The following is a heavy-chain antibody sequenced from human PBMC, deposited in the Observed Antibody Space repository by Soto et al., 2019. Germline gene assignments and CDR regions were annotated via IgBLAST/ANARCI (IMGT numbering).Heavy chain of an antibody. V-gene: IGHV3-23*01. D-gene: IGHD3-3*01. Sequence: EVQLLESGGGLVQPGGSLRLSCAASGFTFSTYAMSWVRQAPGKGLEWVSAISGSGGSTYYADSVKGRFTISRDNSKNTLYLQVNSLRAEDTGVYYCAKVYHNFWSGYDYWGQGALVTVSS. CDR2: ISGSGGST. CDR1: GFTFSTYA. CDR3: AKVYHNFWSGYDY. J-gene: IGHJ4*02.